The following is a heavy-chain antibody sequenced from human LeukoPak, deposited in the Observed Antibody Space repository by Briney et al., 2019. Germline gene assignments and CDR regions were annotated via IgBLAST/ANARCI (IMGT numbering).Heavy chain of an antibody. CDR2: IYYSGST. CDR1: GGSISSYY. D-gene: IGHD3-22*01. CDR3: ARIYYYDSSGYPLPHFDY. V-gene: IGHV4-59*01. J-gene: IGHJ4*02. Sequence: SETLSLTCTVSGGSISSYYWSWIRQPPGKGLEWIGYIYYSGSTNYNPSLKSRVTISVDTSKNQFSLKLSSVTAADTAVYYCARIYYYDSSGYPLPHFDYWGQGTLVTVSS.